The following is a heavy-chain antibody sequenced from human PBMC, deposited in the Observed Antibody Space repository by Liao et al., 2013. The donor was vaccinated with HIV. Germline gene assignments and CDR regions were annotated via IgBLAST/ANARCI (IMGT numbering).Heavy chain of an antibody. CDR2: IYYSGST. Sequence: QVQLQESGSGLVKPSETLSLTCAVYGGSFSGYYWSWIRQPPGKGLEWIGSIYYSGSTYYNPSLKSRVTISVDTSKNQFSLKLSSVTAADTAVYYCARGRIAARHHYWGQGTLVTVSS. D-gene: IGHD6-6*01. V-gene: IGHV4-34*01. CDR1: GGSFSGYY. CDR3: ARGRIAARHHY. J-gene: IGHJ4*02.